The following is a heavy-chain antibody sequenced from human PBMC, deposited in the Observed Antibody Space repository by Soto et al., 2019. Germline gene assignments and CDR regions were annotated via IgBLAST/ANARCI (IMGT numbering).Heavy chain of an antibody. CDR1: GFTFSSYA. J-gene: IGHJ6*02. D-gene: IGHD3-3*01. CDR3: AREYYDFWSGYYTLYYYYYGMDV. CDR2: ISYDGSNK. Sequence: SLRLSCAASGFTFSSYAMHWVRQAPGKGLEWVAVISYDGSNKYYADSVKGRFTISRDNSKNTLYLQMNSLRAEDTAVYYCAREYYDFWSGYYTLYYYYYGMDVWGQGTTVTVSS. V-gene: IGHV3-30-3*01.